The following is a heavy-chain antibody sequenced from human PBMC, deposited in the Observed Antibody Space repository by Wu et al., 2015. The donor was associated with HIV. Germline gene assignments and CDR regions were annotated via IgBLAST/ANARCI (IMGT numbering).Heavy chain of an antibody. J-gene: IGHJ5*02. D-gene: IGHD3-10*01. V-gene: IGHV1-69*11. Sequence: QVQLVQSGAEVKKPGSSVNVSCQAFGGTFSGYAVNWVRQAPGQGLECMGKITPVLGSTVYTQKFHDRVTITADESTSTSYMELSSLTSEDTAVYYCAREVGAMLANWFDPWGQGTLVIVSS. CDR2: ITPVLGST. CDR3: AREVGAMLANWFDP. CDR1: GGTFSGYA.